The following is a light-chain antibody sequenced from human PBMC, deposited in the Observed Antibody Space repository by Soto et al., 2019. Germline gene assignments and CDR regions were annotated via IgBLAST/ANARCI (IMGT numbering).Light chain of an antibody. J-gene: IGKJ1*01. Sequence: EIVMTQSPATLSVSPGERATLSCRASRSVSSNLAWYQQKPGQAPRLLMYGASTRATGIPARFSGSGSGTEFTLTISSLQPDDFATYYCQHYNSYSEAFGQGTKVDIK. CDR2: GAS. CDR3: QHYNSYSEA. CDR1: RSVSSN. V-gene: IGKV3-15*01.